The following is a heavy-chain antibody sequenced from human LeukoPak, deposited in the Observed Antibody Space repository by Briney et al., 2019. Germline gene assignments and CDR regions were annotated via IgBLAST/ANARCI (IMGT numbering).Heavy chain of an antibody. J-gene: IGHJ4*02. CDR3: AKGTFGSIAVSFDY. Sequence: PSETLSLTCAVYGGSFSGYYWSWVRQAPGKGLEWVSAISGSGGSTYYADSVKGRFTISRDDSKNTLYLQMNSLRAEDTAVYYCAKGTFGSIAVSFDYWGQGTLVTVSS. CDR1: GGSFSGYY. D-gene: IGHD6-19*01. V-gene: IGHV3-23*01. CDR2: ISGSGGST.